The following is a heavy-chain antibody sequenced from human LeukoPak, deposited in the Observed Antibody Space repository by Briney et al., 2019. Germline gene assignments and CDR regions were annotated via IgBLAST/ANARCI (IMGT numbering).Heavy chain of an antibody. CDR3: ARRAGDYSHPYDY. CDR1: GSNFDIYG. J-gene: IGHJ4*02. D-gene: IGHD3-22*01. Sequence: GGTLSLSCAASGSNFDIYGMSWVRQAPGKGLEWVSLIYSGGSTYYTDSVKGRFTISRDNSKNTLYLQMNSLRAEDTAVYYCARRAGDYSHPYDYWGQGILVTVSS. V-gene: IGHV3-53*01. CDR2: IYSGGST.